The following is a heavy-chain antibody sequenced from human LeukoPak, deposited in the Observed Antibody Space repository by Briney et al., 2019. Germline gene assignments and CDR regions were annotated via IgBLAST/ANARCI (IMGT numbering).Heavy chain of an antibody. D-gene: IGHD5-24*01. Sequence: GGTLRLSCAASGFTFSSFGMSWVRQAPGKGLEWVSAISSTGGTAYYADSVKGRFTISRDNAKNSLYLQMNSLRAEDTAVYYCARGWLQYDLDYWGQGTLVTVSS. V-gene: IGHV3-23*01. CDR2: ISSTGGTA. J-gene: IGHJ4*02. CDR1: GFTFSSFG. CDR3: ARGWLQYDLDY.